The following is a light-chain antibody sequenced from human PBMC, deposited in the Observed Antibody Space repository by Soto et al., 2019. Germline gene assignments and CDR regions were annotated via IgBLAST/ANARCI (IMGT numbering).Light chain of an antibody. Sequence: QSVLTQPPSASGSPGQSVTISCTGTSSDVGGYNYVSWYQQHPGKAPKLMIYEVTKRPSGVPNRFSGSKSGNTASLTVSGLQAVDVADYYCSSYAGSNNLGVFGSGTKVTVL. CDR2: EVT. J-gene: IGLJ1*01. CDR3: SSYAGSNNLGV. CDR1: SSDVGGYNY. V-gene: IGLV2-8*01.